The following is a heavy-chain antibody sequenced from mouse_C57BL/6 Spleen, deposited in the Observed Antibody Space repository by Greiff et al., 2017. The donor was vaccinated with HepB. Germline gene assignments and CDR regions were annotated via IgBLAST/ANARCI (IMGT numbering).Heavy chain of an antibody. J-gene: IGHJ4*01. CDR3: AKLLPYAMDY. CDR2: ISSGSSTI. CDR1: GFTFSDYG. V-gene: IGHV5-17*01. D-gene: IGHD2-12*01. Sequence: EVKLVESGGGLVKPGGSLKLSCAASGFTFSDYGMHWVRQAPEKGLEWVAYISSGSSTIYYADTVKGRFTISRDNAKNTLFLQMTSLRSEDTAMYYCAKLLPYAMDYWGQRTSVTVSS.